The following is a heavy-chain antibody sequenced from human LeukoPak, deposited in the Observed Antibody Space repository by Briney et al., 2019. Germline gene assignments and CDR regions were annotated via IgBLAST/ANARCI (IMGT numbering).Heavy chain of an antibody. J-gene: IGHJ4*02. Sequence: ASVKVSCKASGYTFTSYGISWVRQAPGQGLEWMGWVSAYNGNTNYAQKLQGRVTMTEDTSTDTAYMELSSLRSEDTAVYYCARDEGVEMTTISDYWGQGTLVTVSS. CDR2: VSAYNGNT. V-gene: IGHV1-18*01. CDR3: ARDEGVEMTTISDY. CDR1: GYTFTSYG. D-gene: IGHD5-24*01.